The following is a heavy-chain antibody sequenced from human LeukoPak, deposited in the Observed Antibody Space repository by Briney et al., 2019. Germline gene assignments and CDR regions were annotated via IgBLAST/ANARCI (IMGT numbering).Heavy chain of an antibody. CDR2: IYYSGST. CDR3: ARHVAYYSSSKRPKWFDP. V-gene: IGHV4-39*01. Sequence: SETLSLTCTVSGGSISSSSYYWGWIRQPPGKGLKWIGSIYYSGSTYYNPSLKSRVTISVDTSKNQFSLKLSSVTAADTAVYYCARHVAYYSSSKRPKWFDPWGQGTLVTVSS. CDR1: GGSISSSSYY. D-gene: IGHD6-13*01. J-gene: IGHJ5*02.